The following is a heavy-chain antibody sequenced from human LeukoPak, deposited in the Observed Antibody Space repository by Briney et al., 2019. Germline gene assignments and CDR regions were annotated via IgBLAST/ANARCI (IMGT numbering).Heavy chain of an antibody. CDR1: GFTFSSYA. CDR3: AKDRPSSNWGSGFHFDY. J-gene: IGHJ4*02. CDR2: ISGSGSST. V-gene: IGHV3-23*01. D-gene: IGHD7-27*01. Sequence: PGGSLRLSCAASGFTFSSYAMSWVRQAPGKGLEWVSAISGSGSSTYYADSVKGRFTISRDNSKNTLYLQMNSLRAEDTAVYYCAKDRPSSNWGSGFHFDYWGQGTLVTVSS.